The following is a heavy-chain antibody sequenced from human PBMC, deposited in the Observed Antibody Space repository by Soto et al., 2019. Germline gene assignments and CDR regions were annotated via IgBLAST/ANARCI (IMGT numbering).Heavy chain of an antibody. D-gene: IGHD5-18*01. V-gene: IGHV3-30*18. CDR1: GFTFSSYG. CDR3: AKSVDTAMVYGMDV. CDR2: ISYDGSNK. Sequence: QVQLVESGGGMVQPGRSLRLSCAASGFTFSSYGMHWVRQAPGKGLEWVAVISYDGSNKYYADSVKGRFTISRDNSKNTLYLQMNSLRAEDTAVYYCAKSVDTAMVYGMDVW. J-gene: IGHJ6*01.